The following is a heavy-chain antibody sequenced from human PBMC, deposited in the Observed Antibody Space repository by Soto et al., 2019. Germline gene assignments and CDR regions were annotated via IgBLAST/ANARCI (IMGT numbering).Heavy chain of an antibody. CDR3: ARSWAAAGPFDY. D-gene: IGHD6-13*01. CDR1: GYTFTSYG. V-gene: IGHV1-18*01. J-gene: IGHJ4*02. Sequence: QVQLVQSGAEVKKPGASVKVSCKASGYTFTSYGISWVRQAPGQGLEWMGWISAYNGNTNYAQKLQGIVTMTTDTATSTASMELRSLRSADTAVYYCARSWAAAGPFDYWGQGTLVSVSS. CDR2: ISAYNGNT.